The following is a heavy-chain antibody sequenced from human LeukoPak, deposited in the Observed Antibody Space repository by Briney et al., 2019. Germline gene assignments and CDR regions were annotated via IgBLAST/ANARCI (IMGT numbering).Heavy chain of an antibody. CDR2: IKQDGSEK. J-gene: IGHJ3*02. D-gene: IGHD2-2*02. CDR3: ARDVGQLLYPVGAFDI. CDR1: GLTFSSYW. V-gene: IGHV3-7*01. Sequence: GGSLRLSCAASGLTFSSYWMSWVRQAPGKGLEWVANIKQDGSEKYYVDSVKGRFTISRDNAKNSLYLQMNSLRAEDTAVYYCARDVGQLLYPVGAFDIWGQGTMVTVSS.